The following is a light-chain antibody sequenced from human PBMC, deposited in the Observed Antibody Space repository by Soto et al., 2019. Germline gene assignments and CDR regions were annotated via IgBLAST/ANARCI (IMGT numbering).Light chain of an antibody. Sequence: EIVLTQSPGTLSLSPGERATLSCTASQSVISSCLAWYQRKPGQAPRLLIHTTSIRATDIPDRFSGSGSGTDFTLTISRLEPEDFAVYYCQQHGTSPITFGQGTRLEI. V-gene: IGKV3-20*01. J-gene: IGKJ5*01. CDR1: QSVISSC. CDR2: TTS. CDR3: QQHGTSPIT.